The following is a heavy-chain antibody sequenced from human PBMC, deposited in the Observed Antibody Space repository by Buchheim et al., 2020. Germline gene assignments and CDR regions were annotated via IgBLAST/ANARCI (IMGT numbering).Heavy chain of an antibody. CDR2: IYNDESST. V-gene: IGHV3-74*01. Sequence: EVQLVESGGGLVQPGGSLRLSCAASGFTFSSYWMHWVRQAPGKGLVWVSRIYNDESSTTYADSVKGRFTISRDSAKNPLYLQMNSLGAEDTTVYYCARANGYYGDYPYFDYWGQGAL. J-gene: IGHJ4*02. D-gene: IGHD4-17*01. CDR1: GFTFSSYW. CDR3: ARANGYYGDYPYFDY.